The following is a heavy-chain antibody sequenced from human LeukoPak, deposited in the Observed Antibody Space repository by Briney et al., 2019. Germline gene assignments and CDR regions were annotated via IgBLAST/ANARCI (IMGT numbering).Heavy chain of an antibody. J-gene: IGHJ4*01. D-gene: IGHD2-8*02. Sequence: PGGSLRLSCAASGFTFIAYVMHWVRQAPGQGLECVAVISTDGNEKYYADSVKGRFSISRDNSKNTLYLQMSSLRTEDTAVYYCVRDGGYTGGWTYGAGDYWGQGNLVTVSS. CDR3: VRDGGYTGGWTYGAGDY. V-gene: IGHV3-30*04. CDR1: GFTFIAYV. CDR2: ISTDGNEK.